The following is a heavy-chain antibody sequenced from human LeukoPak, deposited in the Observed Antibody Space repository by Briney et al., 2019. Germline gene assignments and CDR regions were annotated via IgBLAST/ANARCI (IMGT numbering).Heavy chain of an antibody. CDR3: ARCSGSYIPFIHLY. CDR1: GGSISSISYY. V-gene: IGHV4-61*05. D-gene: IGHD3-10*02. CDR2: IYYSGST. J-gene: IGHJ4*02. Sequence: SETLSLTCTVSGGSISSISYYWSWIRQPPGKGLEWIGYIYYSGSTNYNPSLKSRVTISVDTSKNQFSLKLSSVTAANTAVYYCARCSGSYIPFIHLYWGQGTLVTVSS.